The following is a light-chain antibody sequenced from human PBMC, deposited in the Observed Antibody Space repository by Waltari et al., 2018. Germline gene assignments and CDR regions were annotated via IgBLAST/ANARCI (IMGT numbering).Light chain of an antibody. Sequence: DIQMTQSPSTLSASVGDRVTMTCRASRSISRWLAWYQQKPGKAPKLLIYEASSLESGVPSRFSGSGSATEFTLTISSLQPDDFATYHCQQYSSSPLTFGGGTKVEIK. CDR1: RSISRW. V-gene: IGKV1-5*03. J-gene: IGKJ4*01. CDR2: EAS. CDR3: QQYSSSPLT.